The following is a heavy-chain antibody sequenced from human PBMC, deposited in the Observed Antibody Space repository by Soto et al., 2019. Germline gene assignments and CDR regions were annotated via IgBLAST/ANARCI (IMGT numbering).Heavy chain of an antibody. D-gene: IGHD2-15*01. J-gene: IGHJ4*02. V-gene: IGHV1-3*01. CDR1: GYTFTSYA. CDR2: INAGNGNT. CDR3: AKGYCSGGRRYLFDY. Sequence: GASVKVSCKASGYTFTSYAMHWVRQAPGQRLEWMGWINAGNGNTKYSQKFQGRVTITRDTSASTAYMELSSLRSEDTAVYYCAKGYCSGGRRYLFDYWGQGTLVTVSS.